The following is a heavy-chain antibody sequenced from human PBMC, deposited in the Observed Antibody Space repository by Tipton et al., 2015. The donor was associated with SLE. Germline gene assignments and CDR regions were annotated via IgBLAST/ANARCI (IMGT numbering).Heavy chain of an antibody. D-gene: IGHD3-9*01. CDR1: GFTFSSYS. J-gene: IGHJ3*02. Sequence: SLRLSCAASGFTFSSYSMNWVRQAPGKGLEWVSSISSSSSYIYYADSVKGRFTISRDNAKNSLYLQMISLRAEDTAVYYCARDRRRYFDWSDAFDIWGQGTMVTVSS. CDR3: ARDRRRYFDWSDAFDI. CDR2: ISSSSSYI. V-gene: IGHV3-21*01.